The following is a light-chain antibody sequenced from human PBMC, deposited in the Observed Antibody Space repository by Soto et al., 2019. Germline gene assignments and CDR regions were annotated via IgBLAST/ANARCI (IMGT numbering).Light chain of an antibody. CDR2: GAS. J-gene: IGKJ1*01. V-gene: IGKV3-20*01. Sequence: EMVLTKSPGPLSLSPGERATLSCRASQSVSTRSLAWYQQKPGQAPRLLISGASSRAADIPDRFSGSGSGTDCTLTINRLEPEDFAVYYCQQYDSSPRTFGQGTKVE. CDR3: QQYDSSPRT. CDR1: QSVSTRS.